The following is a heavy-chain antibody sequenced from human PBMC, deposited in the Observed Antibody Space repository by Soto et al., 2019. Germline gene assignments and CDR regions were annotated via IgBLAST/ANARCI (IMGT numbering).Heavy chain of an antibody. J-gene: IGHJ5*02. CDR3: AEWARYCSGADCRA. Sequence: EVQLLESGGGLVQPGGSLRLSCAASGFPFSSRAMSWVRQAPGKGLEWVSAISGSGTITYYADSVKGRFTISRDTSKNTLYVQMNSLRADDTDVYCCAEWARYCSGADCRAWGQGTLGTVSS. CDR1: GFPFSSRA. D-gene: IGHD2-15*01. V-gene: IGHV3-23*01. CDR2: ISGSGTIT.